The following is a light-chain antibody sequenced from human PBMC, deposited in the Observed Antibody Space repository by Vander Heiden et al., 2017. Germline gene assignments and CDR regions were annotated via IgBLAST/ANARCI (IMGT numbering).Light chain of an antibody. CDR2: KAS. V-gene: IGKV1-5*03. CDR1: QSISSW. CDR3: QQYNSYPWT. J-gene: IGKJ1*01. Sequence: DIQTTPSPSTLSASVGDRVTITCRASQSISSWLAWYQQKPGKAPKLLIYKASSLESGVPSRFSGSGSGTEFTLTISSLQPDDFATYYCQQYNSYPWTFGQGTKVEIK.